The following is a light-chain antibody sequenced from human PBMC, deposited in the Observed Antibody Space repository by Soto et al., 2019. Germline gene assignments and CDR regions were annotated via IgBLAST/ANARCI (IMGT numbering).Light chain of an antibody. Sequence: QSALTQPPSAPGTPGQIVAISCSGSSSNIGSNTVTWYQQLPGTAPKLLIYSTSQRSSGVPGRFSGSKSGASASLSISGLQSEDEADYYCAAWDDRLDVYVFGTGTKVTVL. V-gene: IGLV1-44*01. CDR2: STS. CDR1: SSNIGSNT. J-gene: IGLJ1*01. CDR3: AAWDDRLDVYV.